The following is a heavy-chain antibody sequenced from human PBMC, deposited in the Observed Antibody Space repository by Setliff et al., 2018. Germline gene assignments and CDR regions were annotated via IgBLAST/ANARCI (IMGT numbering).Heavy chain of an antibody. Sequence: ASVKVSCKASGYTFTGYFIHWVRQAPGQGLEWMGWINPNSGGTNYAQKFQGRVTMTRDTSISTAYMELSRLRSDDTAVYSCARSRLYGGWFDPWGQGTLGTVSS. CDR1: GYTFTGYF. CDR3: ARSRLYGGWFDP. J-gene: IGHJ5*02. CDR2: INPNSGGT. V-gene: IGHV1-2*02. D-gene: IGHD4-17*01.